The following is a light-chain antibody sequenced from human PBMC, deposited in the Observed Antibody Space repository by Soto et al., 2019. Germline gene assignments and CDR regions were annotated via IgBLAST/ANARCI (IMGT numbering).Light chain of an antibody. CDR3: QQYEDLPLS. V-gene: IGKV1-33*01. Sequence: DIQMTQSPSSLSASVGDRVTITCQASQDISNYLNWYQQKPGKAPKLLIYDASNLETGVPSRFSGSGSGTDFTFTISSLQTEDRATYYCQQYEDLPLSFGPGTKVDF. CDR1: QDISNY. CDR2: DAS. J-gene: IGKJ3*01.